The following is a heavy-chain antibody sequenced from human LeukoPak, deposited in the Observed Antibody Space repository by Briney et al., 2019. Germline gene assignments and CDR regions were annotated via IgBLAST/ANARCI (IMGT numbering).Heavy chain of an antibody. CDR1: GGSRRSYY. V-gene: IGHV4-59*01. CDR3: ARTPSIAAAGIFDY. J-gene: IGHJ4*02. CDR2: IFYGGST. Sequence: SETLSLTCNVSGGSRRSYYWSWIRRPPGKGLEYMGNIFYGGSTNYHPSLKSRVTISVDTSKNQSSLRLNSVTAADTAVYYCARTPSIAAAGIFDYWGQGIVVTVSS. D-gene: IGHD6-13*01.